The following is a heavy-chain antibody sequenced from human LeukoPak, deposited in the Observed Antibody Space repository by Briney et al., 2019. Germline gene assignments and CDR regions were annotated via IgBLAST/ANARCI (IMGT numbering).Heavy chain of an antibody. CDR3: AKGHLSSSWSEFDP. V-gene: IGHV3-23*01. J-gene: IGHJ5*02. Sequence: PGGSLRLSCAASGFTLSSYAMSWVRQAPGKGLEWVSAISVSGNTYHADSVKGRFTISRDNSKNTLYLQMNSLRAEDTAVYYCAKGHLSSSWSEFDPWGQGTLVTVSS. D-gene: IGHD6-13*01. CDR2: ISVSGNT. CDR1: GFTLSSYA.